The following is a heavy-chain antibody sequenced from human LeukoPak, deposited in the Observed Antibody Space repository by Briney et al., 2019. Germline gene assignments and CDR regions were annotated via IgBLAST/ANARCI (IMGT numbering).Heavy chain of an antibody. CDR2: IIPIFGTA. CDR3: ARTPKYPGSRYYSWFDP. Sequence: SVKVSCKASGGTFSSYAISWVRQAPGQGLEWMGGIIPIFGTANYAQKFQGRVTITTDESTSTAYMELSSLRSEYTAVYYCARTPKYPGSRYYSWFDPWGQGTLVTVSS. CDR1: GGTFSSYA. J-gene: IGHJ5*02. D-gene: IGHD3-22*01. V-gene: IGHV1-69*05.